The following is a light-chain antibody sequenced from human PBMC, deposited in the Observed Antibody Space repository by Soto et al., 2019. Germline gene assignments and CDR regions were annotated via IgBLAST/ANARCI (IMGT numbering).Light chain of an antibody. Sequence: QSALTQPPSSSGSPVQSVTISCTGTSSDVGGYNYVSWYEQHPGKATKLMIYEVSKRPSGVPDRFSGSKSGNTASLTVSGLQAEDEADYYCSSYAGSNMVFGGGTKLTVL. CDR3: SSYAGSNMV. CDR2: EVS. V-gene: IGLV2-8*01. CDR1: SSDVGGYNY. J-gene: IGLJ2*01.